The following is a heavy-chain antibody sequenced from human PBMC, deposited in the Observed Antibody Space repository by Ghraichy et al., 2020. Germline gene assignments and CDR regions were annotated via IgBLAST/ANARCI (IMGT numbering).Heavy chain of an antibody. CDR1: GGSISSSSYY. Sequence: SETLSLTCTVSGGSISSSSYYWGWIRQPPGKGLEWIGSIYYSGSTYYNPSLKSRVTISVDTSKNQFSLKLSSVTAADTAVYYCARRVTTENYYGMDVWGQGTTVTVSS. V-gene: IGHV4-39*01. CDR3: ARRVTTENYYGMDV. CDR2: IYYSGST. D-gene: IGHD4-17*01. J-gene: IGHJ6*02.